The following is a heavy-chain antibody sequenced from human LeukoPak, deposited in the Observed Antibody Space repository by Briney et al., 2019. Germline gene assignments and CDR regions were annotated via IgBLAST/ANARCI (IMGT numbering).Heavy chain of an antibody. CDR3: ASSGSYRYFHH. J-gene: IGHJ1*01. CDR2: INPSGGST. D-gene: IGHD1-26*01. V-gene: IGHV1-46*01. Sequence: GASVKVSCKASGYTFSSYYMHWVRQAPGQGLEWMGIINPSGGSTSYAQRFQGRVTMTRDMSTSTVYMDLSSLRSEDTAVYYCASSGSYRYFHHWGQGTLVTVS. CDR1: GYTFSSYY.